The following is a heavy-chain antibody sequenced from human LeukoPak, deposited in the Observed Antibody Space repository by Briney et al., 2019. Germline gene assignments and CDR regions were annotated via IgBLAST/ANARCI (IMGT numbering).Heavy chain of an antibody. J-gene: IGHJ4*02. CDR2: ISSSSSTI. CDR3: ANGPNSSGWSPDY. Sequence: GGSLRLSCAASGFTFSSYSMNWVRQAPGKGLEWVSYISSSSSTIYYADSVKGRFTISRDNAKNTLYLQMNSLRAEDTAVYYCANGPNSSGWSPDYWGQGTLVTVSS. V-gene: IGHV3-48*01. CDR1: GFTFSSYS. D-gene: IGHD6-19*01.